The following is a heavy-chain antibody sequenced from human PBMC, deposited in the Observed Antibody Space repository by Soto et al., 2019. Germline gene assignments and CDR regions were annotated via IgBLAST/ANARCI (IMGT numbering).Heavy chain of an antibody. CDR2: IIPIFGTA. CDR1: GGTFSSYA. Sequence: SVKVSCKASGGTFSSYAISWVRQAPGQGLEWMGGIIPIFGTANYAQKFQGRVTITADESTSTAYMELSSLRSEYTAVYYCATRSLGYCSGGSCRKGYYYGMDVWGQGTTVTVSS. CDR3: ATRSLGYCSGGSCRKGYYYGMDV. D-gene: IGHD2-15*01. J-gene: IGHJ6*02. V-gene: IGHV1-69*13.